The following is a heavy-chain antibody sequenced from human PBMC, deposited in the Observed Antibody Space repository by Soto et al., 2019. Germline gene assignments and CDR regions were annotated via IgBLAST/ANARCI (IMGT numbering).Heavy chain of an antibody. J-gene: IGHJ5*02. CDR2: FYGSSGSS. V-gene: IGHV3-23*01. CDR1: GFTFSNNA. Sequence: PGGSLRLSCAASGFTFSNNAMSWVRQAPGKGLEWFSSFYGSSGSSFYADSVRGRFTISRDNSDNTLYLEMNSLTAADTAVYYCARSVDPWGQGTLVTVSS. CDR3: ARSVDP.